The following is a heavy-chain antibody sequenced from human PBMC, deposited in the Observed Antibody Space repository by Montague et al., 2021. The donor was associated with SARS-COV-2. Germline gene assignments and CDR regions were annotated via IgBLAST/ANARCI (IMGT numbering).Heavy chain of an antibody. J-gene: IGHJ3*02. CDR1: GGSISSSNYY. CDR2: IYYSGST. D-gene: IGHD3-22*01. Sequence: SETLSLTCTVSGGSISSSNYYWGWIRQPPGKGLEWIGSIYYSGSTYYNPSLKSRVTIFADTSKNQFSLKLSSVTAADTAVYYCASPTYYYDGSGSDAFDIWGQGTMVTVSS. CDR3: ASPTYYYDGSGSDAFDI. V-gene: IGHV4-39*01.